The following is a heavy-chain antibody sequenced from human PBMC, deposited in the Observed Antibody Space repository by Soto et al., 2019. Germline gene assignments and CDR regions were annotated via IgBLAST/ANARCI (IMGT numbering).Heavy chain of an antibody. CDR3: ARQRRYYYDSSGYPDY. CDR2: VYYTGST. CDR1: GGSTSSSTYY. J-gene: IGHJ4*02. Sequence: SETLSLTCSVSGGSTSSSTYYWGWIRQPPGKGLEWIGSVYYTGSTFYNPSLKSRATISVDTSKNQFSLRLSSVTAADTAVYYCARQRRYYYDSSGYPDYWGQGTLVTVSS. D-gene: IGHD3-22*01. V-gene: IGHV4-39*01.